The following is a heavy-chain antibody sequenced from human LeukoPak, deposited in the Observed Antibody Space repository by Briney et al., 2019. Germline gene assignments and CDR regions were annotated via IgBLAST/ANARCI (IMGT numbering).Heavy chain of an antibody. CDR3: ARARMDYFDY. J-gene: IGHJ4*02. V-gene: IGHV3-7*03. CDR1: GFTFSNYA. Sequence: PGGSLRLSCAASGFTFSNYAMNWVRQAPGKGLEWVANIKEDGGEKYSVDSVKGRFTISRDNAMNSLYLQMNSLRAEDTAVYYCARARMDYFDYWGQGTLVTVSS. D-gene: IGHD2-2*03. CDR2: IKEDGGEK.